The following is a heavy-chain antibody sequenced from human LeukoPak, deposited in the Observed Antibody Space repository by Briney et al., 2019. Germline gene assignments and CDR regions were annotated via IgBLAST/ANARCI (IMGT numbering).Heavy chain of an antibody. J-gene: IGHJ4*02. CDR1: GFTFSSYA. D-gene: IGHD3-16*02. CDR3: ARGFSGDDYVWGSYRYDY. CDR2: ISYDGSNK. Sequence: GGSLRLSCAASGFTFSSYAMHWVRQAPGKGLEWVAVISYDGSNKYYADSVKGRFTISRDNSKNTLYLQMNSLRAEDTAVYYCARGFSGDDYVWGSYRYDYWGQGTLVTVSS. V-gene: IGHV3-30-3*01.